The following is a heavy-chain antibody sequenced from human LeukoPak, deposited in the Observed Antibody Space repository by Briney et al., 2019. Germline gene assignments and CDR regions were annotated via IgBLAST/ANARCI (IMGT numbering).Heavy chain of an antibody. CDR2: IKQDGSEK. Sequence: PGGSLRLSCAASGFTFSSYWMSWVRQAPGKGLEWVANIKQDGSEKYYVDSVKGRFTISRDNAKNSLFLQMNSLRAEDTALYYCTRDFSGGVQRNSWFDPWGQGTLVTVSS. CDR3: TRDFSGGVQRNSWFDP. V-gene: IGHV3-7*01. CDR1: GFTFSSYW. J-gene: IGHJ5*02. D-gene: IGHD3-16*01.